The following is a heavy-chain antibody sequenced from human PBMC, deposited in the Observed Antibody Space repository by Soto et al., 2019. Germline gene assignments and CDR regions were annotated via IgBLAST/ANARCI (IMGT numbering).Heavy chain of an antibody. CDR2: INPNSGGT. CDR1: GYTFTGYY. V-gene: IGHV1-2*04. CDR3: AHSKYRFARAFDI. D-gene: IGHD2-2*01. Sequence: ASVKVSCKASGYTFTGYYMHWVRQAPGQGLEWMGWINPNSGGTNYAQKFQGWVTMTRDTSISTAYMELSSLRSEDTAVYYCAHSKYRFARAFDIWGQGTMVTVSS. J-gene: IGHJ3*02.